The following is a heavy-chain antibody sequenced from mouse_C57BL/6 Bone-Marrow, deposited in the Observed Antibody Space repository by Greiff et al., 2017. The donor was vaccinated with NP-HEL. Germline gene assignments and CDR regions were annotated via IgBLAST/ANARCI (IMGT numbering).Heavy chain of an antibody. Sequence: VQLQQSGPELVKPGASVKISCKASGYTFTDYYMNWVKQSHGKSLEWIGDINPNNGGTSYNQKFKGKATLTVDKSASTAYMVLLSLTSDDSAVYDCADGTGGWGQGTLVTVSA. V-gene: IGHV1-26*01. CDR2: INPNNGGT. J-gene: IGHJ3*01. CDR3: ADGTGG. D-gene: IGHD3-2*01. CDR1: GYTFTDYY.